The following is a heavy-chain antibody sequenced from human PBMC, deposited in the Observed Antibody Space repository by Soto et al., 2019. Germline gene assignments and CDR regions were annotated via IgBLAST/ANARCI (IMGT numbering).Heavy chain of an antibody. D-gene: IGHD3-3*01. Sequence: PGGSLRLSCAASGFTFSNAWINWVRQAPGKGLEWVSSISSSSSYIYYADSVKGRFTISRDNAKNSLYLQMNSLRAEDTAVYYCARDVGFDYWGQGTLVTVSS. J-gene: IGHJ4*02. CDR1: GFTFSNAW. CDR3: ARDVGFDY. V-gene: IGHV3-21*01. CDR2: ISSSSSYI.